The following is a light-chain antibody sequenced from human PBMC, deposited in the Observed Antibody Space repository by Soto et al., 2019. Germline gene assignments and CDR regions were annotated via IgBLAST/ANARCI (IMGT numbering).Light chain of an antibody. V-gene: IGKV3-20*01. CDR2: GAS. J-gene: IGKJ2*01. CDR3: HCQQFDQSAVYT. CDR1: QSIRSSY. Sequence: EVVLTQSPGTLSLSPGESATLSCRASQSIRSSYLAWYQQRPGHAPRLLMYGASNRATGFPDRFVGSGSGTDFTLTISRLEPEDFDVYYCHCQQFDQSAVYTFGQGTKVEI.